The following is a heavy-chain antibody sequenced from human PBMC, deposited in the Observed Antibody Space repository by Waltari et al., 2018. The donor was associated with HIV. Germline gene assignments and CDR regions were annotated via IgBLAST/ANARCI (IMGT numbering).Heavy chain of an antibody. CDR3: ARHVRPHLEYFDH. CDR2: ISDTGRVI. V-gene: IGHV3-11*04. Sequence: QVQLVESGGGLVKPGGSLRLSWAASGFSFTDHHMSWVRQAPGKGLEWVSYISDTGRVIYYADAVRGRFTISRDNTEKTLYLHMDSLRDEDSALYSCARHVRPHLEYFDHWGQGTLVTVFS. J-gene: IGHJ4*02. CDR1: GFSFTDHH. D-gene: IGHD1-1*01.